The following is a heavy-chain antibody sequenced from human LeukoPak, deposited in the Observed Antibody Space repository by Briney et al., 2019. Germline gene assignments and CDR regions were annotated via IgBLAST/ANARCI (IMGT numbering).Heavy chain of an antibody. V-gene: IGHV4-59*01. CDR2: IYYSGST. J-gene: IGHJ4*02. CDR1: GGSISSYY. Sequence: SETLSLTCTVSGGSISSYYWSWIRQPPGKGLEWIGYIYYSGSTNYNPSLKSRVTISVDTSKNQFSLKLSSVTAADTAVYYCARYSELVNFDYWGQGTLVTVSS. CDR3: ARYSELVNFDY. D-gene: IGHD3-9*01.